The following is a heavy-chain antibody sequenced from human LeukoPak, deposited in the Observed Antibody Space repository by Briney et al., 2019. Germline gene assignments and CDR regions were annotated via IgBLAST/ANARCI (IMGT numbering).Heavy chain of an antibody. CDR3: AREGSLYAYHSFDS. CDR1: GFTFSDAR. CDR2: IKPAKTHGATA. Sequence: GGSLRLSCAASGFTFSDARMTWVRQAPGKGLEWVGRIKPAKTHGATADYGAPVKGKFTIARDDSTDRLFLQMNSLETEDTAVYFCAREGSLYAYHSFDSWGQGTLVTVST. V-gene: IGHV3-15*01. D-gene: IGHD2/OR15-2a*01. J-gene: IGHJ4*02.